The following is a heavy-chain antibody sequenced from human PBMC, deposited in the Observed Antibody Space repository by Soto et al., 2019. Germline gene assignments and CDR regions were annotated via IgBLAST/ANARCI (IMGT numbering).Heavy chain of an antibody. Sequence: GGSLRLSCAASGFTFSSYAMSWVRQAPGKGLEWVSAISGSGGSTYYADSVKGRFTISRDNSKNTLYLQMSSLRAEDTAVYYCAKSLGLQWLTDYWGQGTLVTVSS. J-gene: IGHJ4*02. CDR3: AKSLGLQWLTDY. V-gene: IGHV3-23*01. CDR1: GFTFSSYA. CDR2: ISGSGGST. D-gene: IGHD6-19*01.